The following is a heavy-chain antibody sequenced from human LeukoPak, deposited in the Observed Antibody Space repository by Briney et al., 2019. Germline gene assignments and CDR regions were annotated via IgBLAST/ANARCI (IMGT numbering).Heavy chain of an antibody. Sequence: GGSLRLSCAASGFTFSSYEMNWVRQAPGKGLEWVSYISSSGSTIYYADSVKGRFTISRDNAKNSLYLQMNSLRAEDTAVYYCARARSPSLRYFDWSKTNWFDPWGQGTLVTVSS. V-gene: IGHV3-48*03. CDR2: ISSSGSTI. J-gene: IGHJ5*02. CDR1: GFTFSSYE. CDR3: ARARSPSLRYFDWSKTNWFDP. D-gene: IGHD3-9*01.